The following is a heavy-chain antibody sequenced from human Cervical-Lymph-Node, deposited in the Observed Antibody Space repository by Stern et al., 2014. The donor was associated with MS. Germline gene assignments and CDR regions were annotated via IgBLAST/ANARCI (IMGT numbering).Heavy chain of an antibody. CDR2: IYPGASET. Sequence: EVQLVESGAELIRPGESLKISCKGSGYKFSIYWIAWVRQMPGNGLEWMGIIYPGASETRYSPSFQGQVTMSADKSTSTAYLQWSSLNASDTAMYFCARQTTAWASDVWGQGTLVTVSS. CDR3: ARQTTAWASDV. CDR1: GYKFSIYW. D-gene: IGHD1-14*01. J-gene: IGHJ4*02. V-gene: IGHV5-51*01.